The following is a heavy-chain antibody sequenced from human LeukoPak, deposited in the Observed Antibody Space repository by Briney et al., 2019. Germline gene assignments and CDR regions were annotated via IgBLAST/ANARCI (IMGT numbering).Heavy chain of an antibody. D-gene: IGHD3-3*01. J-gene: IGHJ6*02. CDR2: IRSKAYGGTT. CDR1: GFTFGDYA. Sequence: PGGSLGLSCTASGFTFGDYAMSWVRQAPGKGLEWVGFIRSKAYGGTTEYAASVKGRFTISRDDSKSIAYLQMNSLKTEDTAVYYCTSHGDFWSGYHPGEYYYGMDVWGQGTTVTVSS. V-gene: IGHV3-49*04. CDR3: TSHGDFWSGYHPGEYYYGMDV.